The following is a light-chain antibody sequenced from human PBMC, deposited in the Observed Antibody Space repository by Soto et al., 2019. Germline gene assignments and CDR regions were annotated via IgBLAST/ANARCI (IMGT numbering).Light chain of an antibody. Sequence: EIVLTQSPATLSLSPGERATLSCRASQSVSSYLAWYQQKPGQAPRLLIYDASNRATGIPARFSGSGSGTDFTLTISSLEPEDLAVYYGQQRSNWPLTFGGGTKVESK. J-gene: IGKJ4*01. CDR1: QSVSSY. CDR3: QQRSNWPLT. V-gene: IGKV3-11*01. CDR2: DAS.